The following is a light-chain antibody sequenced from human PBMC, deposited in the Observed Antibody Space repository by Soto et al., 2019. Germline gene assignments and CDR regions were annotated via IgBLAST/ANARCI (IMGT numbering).Light chain of an antibody. V-gene: IGKV4-1*01. Sequence: DIVMTQSPDSLAVSLGERATINCKSSQSVLYSSNNKNYLAWYQQKPGQPPKLLIYWASTRESGVPDRFSGNGSGTDFTLTISNLQAVDVEVYSCQQYFSAPALSFGGGTKVESK. J-gene: IGKJ4*01. CDR1: QSVLYSSNNKNY. CDR3: QQYFSAPALS. CDR2: WAS.